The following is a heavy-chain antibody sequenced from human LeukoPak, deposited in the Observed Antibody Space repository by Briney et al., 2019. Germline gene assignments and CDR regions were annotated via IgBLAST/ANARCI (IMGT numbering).Heavy chain of an antibody. Sequence: AGGSLRLSCAASGFTFSSYVMSWVRQAPGKGLEWVSSLTASGGSTYYADSVKGRFTISRDNSKNTLYLQMNSLRAEDTAVYYCATIVVVTDIGDYWGQGTLVTVSS. V-gene: IGHV3-23*01. CDR3: ATIVVVTDIGDY. CDR1: GFTFSSYV. J-gene: IGHJ4*02. D-gene: IGHD2-21*02. CDR2: LTASGGST.